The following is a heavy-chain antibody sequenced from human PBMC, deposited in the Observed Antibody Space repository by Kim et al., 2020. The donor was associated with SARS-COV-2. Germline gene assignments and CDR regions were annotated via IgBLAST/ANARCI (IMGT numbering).Heavy chain of an antibody. J-gene: IGHJ4*02. Sequence: SETLSLTCAVYGGSFSGYYWSWIRQPPGKGLEWIGEINHSGSTNSNPSLKRRVTISVDTSKNQFSLRLSSVTAADTAVYYCARLEWEHRSKRLDSWGQGALVTVCS. D-gene: IGHD1-26*01. CDR1: GGSFSGYY. V-gene: IGHV4-34*01. CDR2: INHSGST. CDR3: ARLEWEHRSKRLDS.